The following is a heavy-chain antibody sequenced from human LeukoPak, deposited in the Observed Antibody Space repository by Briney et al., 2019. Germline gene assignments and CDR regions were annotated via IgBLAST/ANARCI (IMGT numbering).Heavy chain of an antibody. J-gene: IGHJ5*02. CDR2: IYYSGST. Sequence: TSETLSLTCTVSGGSMRNYYWSWIRQPPGKGLEWIGYIYYSGSTNYNPSLKSRVTISVDTSKNQFSLRLSSVTAADTAVYYCTRTTMLTWFDPWGQGTLVTVSS. V-gene: IGHV4-59*01. CDR3: TRTTMLTWFDP. CDR1: GGSMRNYY. D-gene: IGHD3-10*02.